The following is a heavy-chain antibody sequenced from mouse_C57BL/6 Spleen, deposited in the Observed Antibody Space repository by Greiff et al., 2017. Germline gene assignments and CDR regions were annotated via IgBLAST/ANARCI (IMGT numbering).Heavy chain of an antibody. J-gene: IGHJ1*03. D-gene: IGHD1-1*01. CDR2: IDPTSGGT. CDR1: GYTFTSYW. Sequence: QVQLQQSGAELVKPGASVKLSCKASGYTFTSYWMHWVKQRPGRGLEWIGRIDPTSGGTKYNEKFKSKATLTVDKPSSTAYMQLSSLTSEDSAVYYCARSRFTTVVAHWYFDVWGTGTTVTVSS. V-gene: IGHV1-72*01. CDR3: ARSRFTTVVAHWYFDV.